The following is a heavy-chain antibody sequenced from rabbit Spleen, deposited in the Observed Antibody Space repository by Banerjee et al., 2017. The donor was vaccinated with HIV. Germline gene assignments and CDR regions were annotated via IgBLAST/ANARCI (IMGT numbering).Heavy chain of an antibody. V-gene: IGHV1S45*01. D-gene: IGHD8-1*01. CDR2: INGGSSGGT. Sequence: QEQLEESGGDLVKPEGSLTLTCKASGFSFSSDVDMCWVRQAPGKGLEWIACINGGSSGGTAYASWAKGRFTISKTSSTTVTLQMTSLTAADTATYFCARDTGTSFSTYGMDLWGPGTLVTVS. J-gene: IGHJ6*01. CDR1: GFSFSSDVD. CDR3: ARDTGTSFSTYGMDL.